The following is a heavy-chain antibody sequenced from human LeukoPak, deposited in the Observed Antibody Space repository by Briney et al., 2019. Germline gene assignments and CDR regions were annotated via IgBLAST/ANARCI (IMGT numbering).Heavy chain of an antibody. D-gene: IGHD5-12*01. CDR1: GFTFSSYA. Sequence: GGSLRLSCAASGFTFSSYAMHWVRQAPGKGLEWVAVISYDGSNKYYADSVKGRFTISRDNSKNTLYLQMNSLRAEDTAVYYCARGVDIVATIPGTLDYWGQGTLVTVSS. V-gene: IGHV3-30*01. CDR2: ISYDGSNK. J-gene: IGHJ4*02. CDR3: ARGVDIVATIPGTLDY.